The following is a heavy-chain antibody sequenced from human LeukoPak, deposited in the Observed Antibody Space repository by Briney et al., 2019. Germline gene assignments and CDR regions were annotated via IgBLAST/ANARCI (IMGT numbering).Heavy chain of an antibody. J-gene: IGHJ4*02. CDR3: DYYDFRSGIDY. D-gene: IGHD3-3*01. Sequence: SETLSLTCTVSGGSISSSSYYWGWIRQPPGKGLEWIGSIYYSGSTYYNPSLKSRVTISVDTSKNQFSLKLSSVTAADTAVYYCDYYDFRSGIDYWGQGTLVTVSS. CDR1: GGSISSSSYY. CDR2: IYYSGST. V-gene: IGHV4-39*01.